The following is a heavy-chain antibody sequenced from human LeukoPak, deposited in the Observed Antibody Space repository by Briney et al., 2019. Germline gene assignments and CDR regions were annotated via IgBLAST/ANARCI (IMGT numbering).Heavy chain of an antibody. CDR1: GFTFSDYY. V-gene: IGHV3-11*04. Sequence: GGSLRLSCAASGFTFSDYYMSWIRQAPGRGLEWVSYISSSGSTIYYADSVKGRFTISRDNAKNSLYLQMNSLRAEDTAVYYCARVRGDSSGWGDAFDIWGQGTMVTVSS. J-gene: IGHJ3*02. CDR3: ARVRGDSSGWGDAFDI. D-gene: IGHD6-19*01. CDR2: ISSSGSTI.